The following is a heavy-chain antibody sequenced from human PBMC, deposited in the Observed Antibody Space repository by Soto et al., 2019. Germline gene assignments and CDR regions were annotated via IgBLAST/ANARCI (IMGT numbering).Heavy chain of an antibody. CDR1: GGTFSSYA. CDR2: IIPIFGTA. V-gene: IGHV1-69*13. Sequence: GASVKVSCKASGGTFSSYAISWVRQAPGQGLEWMGGIIPIFGTANYAQKFQGRVTITADESTSTAYMELSSLGSEDTAVYYCARGYDYGDPLDYWGQGTLVTVSS. D-gene: IGHD4-17*01. CDR3: ARGYDYGDPLDY. J-gene: IGHJ4*02.